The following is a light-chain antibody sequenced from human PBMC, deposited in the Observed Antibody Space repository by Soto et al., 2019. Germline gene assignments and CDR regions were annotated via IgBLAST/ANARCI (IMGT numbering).Light chain of an antibody. V-gene: IGLV2-23*01. CDR1: SSDIGGYKL. J-gene: IGLJ2*01. CDR3: CSYVSTTTSPVV. CDR2: EGT. Sequence: QSALTQPASVSGSPGQSITISCTGTSSDIGGYKLVSWYQQHPGKAPKLMIYEGTKRPSGVSNRFSGSKSGSTASLTISGLEAEDEADYYCCSYVSTTTSPVVFGGGTKLTVL.